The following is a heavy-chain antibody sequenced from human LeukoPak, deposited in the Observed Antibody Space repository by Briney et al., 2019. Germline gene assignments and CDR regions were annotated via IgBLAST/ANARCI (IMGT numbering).Heavy chain of an antibody. CDR2: ISGSGGST. D-gene: IGHD3-22*01. J-gene: IGHJ4*02. CDR1: GFTFSSYA. CDR3: AKVVTMIVVAGPFDY. Sequence: GGSLRLSCAASGFTFSSYAMSWVRQAPGKGLEWVSAISGSGGSTYYADSMKGRLTISRDNSKNTLYLQMNSLRAEDTAVYYCAKVVTMIVVAGPFDYWGQGTLVTVSS. V-gene: IGHV3-23*01.